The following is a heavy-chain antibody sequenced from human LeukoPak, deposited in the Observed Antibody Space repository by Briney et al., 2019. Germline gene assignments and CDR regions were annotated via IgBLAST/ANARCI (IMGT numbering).Heavy chain of an antibody. CDR2: VSGHNGNR. CDR3: ARDTSYDFWSDPTELFDI. Sequence: ASVKVSCKASGYTFTTYGISWRRQAPGQGLKWVGWVSGHNGNRNYAQKLQGRVTMTTDTSTTTAYMELRSLRSDDTAVYYCARDTSYDFWSDPTELFDIWGQGTMVTVSS. CDR1: GYTFTTYG. J-gene: IGHJ3*02. D-gene: IGHD3-3*01. V-gene: IGHV1-18*01.